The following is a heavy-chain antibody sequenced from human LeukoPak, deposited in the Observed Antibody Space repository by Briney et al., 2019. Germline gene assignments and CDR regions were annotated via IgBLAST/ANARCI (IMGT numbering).Heavy chain of an antibody. J-gene: IGHJ4*02. Sequence: ASVKVSCKASGYTLSTYGISWVRQAPGQGLEWMGWISTSNGDTKYAQKLQGRVTMTTDTSTSTAYMELSSLRSEDTAVYYCATVHHDYGGTPLEYYFDYWGQGTLVTVSS. CDR3: ATVHHDYGGTPLEYYFDY. V-gene: IGHV1-18*01. CDR1: GYTLSTYG. D-gene: IGHD4-23*01. CDR2: ISTSNGDT.